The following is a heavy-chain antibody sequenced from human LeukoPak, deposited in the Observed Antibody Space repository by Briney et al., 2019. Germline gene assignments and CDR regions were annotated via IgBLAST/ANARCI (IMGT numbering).Heavy chain of an antibody. V-gene: IGHV4-59*08. CDR1: GGSISNYY. D-gene: IGHD3-10*01. CDR2: TYYTGST. CDR3: ARPIRGEGAFDV. Sequence: KSSETLSLTCTVSGGSISNYYCSWIRQPPGKGLERIGYTYYTGSTNYNPSLNSRVTISVDTSKNQFSMKLSSVTAADTAVYYCARPIRGEGAFDVWGQGTMVTVSS. J-gene: IGHJ3*01.